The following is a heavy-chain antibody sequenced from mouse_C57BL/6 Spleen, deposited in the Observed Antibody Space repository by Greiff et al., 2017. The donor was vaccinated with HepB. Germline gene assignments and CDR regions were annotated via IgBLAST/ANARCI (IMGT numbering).Heavy chain of an antibody. J-gene: IGHJ4*01. Sequence: EVKLVESGGGLVKPGGSLKLSCAASGFTFSSYAMSWVRQTPEKRLEWVATISDGGSYTYYPDNVKGRFTIARDNAKNNLYLQMSHLKSEDTAMYYCARDDGNLYYAMDYWGQGTSVTVSS. CDR1: GFTFSSYA. D-gene: IGHD2-1*01. V-gene: IGHV5-4*01. CDR3: ARDDGNLYYAMDY. CDR2: ISDGGSYT.